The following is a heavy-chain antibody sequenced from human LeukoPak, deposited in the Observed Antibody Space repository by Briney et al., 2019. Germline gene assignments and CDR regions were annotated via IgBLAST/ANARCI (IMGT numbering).Heavy chain of an antibody. CDR1: GFTFSSYA. Sequence: GRSLRLSCAASGFTFSSYAMHWVRQAPGKGLEWVAVISYDGSNKYYADSVKGRFTISRDNSKNTLYLQMNSLRAEDTAVYYCARGAMYSSSWYPLWDYFDYWGQGTLVTVSS. J-gene: IGHJ4*02. D-gene: IGHD6-13*01. CDR3: ARGAMYSSSWYPLWDYFDY. V-gene: IGHV3-30*01. CDR2: ISYDGSNK.